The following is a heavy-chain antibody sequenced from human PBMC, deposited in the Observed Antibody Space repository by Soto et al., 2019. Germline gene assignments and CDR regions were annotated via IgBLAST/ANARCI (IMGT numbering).Heavy chain of an antibody. V-gene: IGHV3-7*01. D-gene: IGHD5-12*01. Sequence: GGSLRLSCAASGFTFGGYWVSWVRQAPGKGLEWVANIKQDGSEKYYVDSVKGRFTISRDNAKSSLYLQMNSLRAEDTAVYYCARDDVDRGFDYWGQGTLVTVSS. CDR3: ARDDVDRGFDY. CDR2: IKQDGSEK. J-gene: IGHJ4*02. CDR1: GFTFGGYW.